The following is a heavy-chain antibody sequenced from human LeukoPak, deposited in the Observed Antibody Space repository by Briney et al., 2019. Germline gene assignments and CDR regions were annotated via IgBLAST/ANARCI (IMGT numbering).Heavy chain of an antibody. D-gene: IGHD4-23*01. CDR1: GGSISSYY. CDR3: ARVGLYGGKLDY. J-gene: IGHJ4*02. Sequence: SETLSLTCTVSGGSISSYYWSWIRQPPGKGLEWIGYIYYSGSTNYNPSLKSRVTISIDTSNNQFFLKLTSVTAADTAVYYCARVGLYGGKLDYWGQGTLVTVSS. V-gene: IGHV4-59*08. CDR2: IYYSGST.